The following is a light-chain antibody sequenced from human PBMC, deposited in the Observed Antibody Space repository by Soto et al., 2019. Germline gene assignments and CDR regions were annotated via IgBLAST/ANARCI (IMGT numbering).Light chain of an antibody. J-gene: IGKJ1*01. V-gene: IGKV3-20*01. CDR3: QQYGFSPIS. CDR2: DAS. Sequence: EVGLTQSPGTRSLSPGERVTLSCRASQTVTNDSLAWYQQKDGQAPRLLIYDASTRATGVPDRFSGSGSGPEYTLTITRLEPEDFAVYSCQQYGFSPISFGQGTKVDIK. CDR1: QTVTNDS.